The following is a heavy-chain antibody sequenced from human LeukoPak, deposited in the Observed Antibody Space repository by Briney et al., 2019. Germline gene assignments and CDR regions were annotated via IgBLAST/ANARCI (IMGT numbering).Heavy chain of an antibody. J-gene: IGHJ4*02. CDR3: AREGDCSSTSCSDY. D-gene: IGHD2-2*01. CDR2: ISSSSSYI. CDR1: GFTFSDYY. V-gene: IGHV3-11*06. Sequence: GGSLRLSCAASGFTFSDYYMSWIRQAPGKGLEWVSSISSSSSYIYYADSVKGRFTISRDNAKNSLYLKMNSLRAEDTAVYYCAREGDCSSTSCSDYWGQGTLVTVSS.